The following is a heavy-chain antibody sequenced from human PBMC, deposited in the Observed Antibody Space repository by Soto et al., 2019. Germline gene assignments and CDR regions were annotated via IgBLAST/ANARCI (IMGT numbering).Heavy chain of an antibody. J-gene: IGHJ4*02. CDR3: AKDHGAGATSGDYFDY. D-gene: IGHD1-26*01. Sequence: PGGSLRLSCAASGFTFSSYGMHWVRQAPGKGLEWVAVIWYDGSNKYYADSVKGRFTISRDNSKNTLYLQMNSLRAEDTAVYYCAKDHGAGATSGDYFDYWGQGITVTVSS. CDR1: GFTFSSYG. V-gene: IGHV3-33*06. CDR2: IWYDGSNK.